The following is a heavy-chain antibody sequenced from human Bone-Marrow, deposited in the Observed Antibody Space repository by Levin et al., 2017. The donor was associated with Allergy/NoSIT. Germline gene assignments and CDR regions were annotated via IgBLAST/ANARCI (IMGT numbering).Heavy chain of an antibody. V-gene: IGHV3-23*01. CDR1: RFTLRSYA. D-gene: IGHD6-19*01. J-gene: IGHJ2*01. CDR3: AKASPAVAGTLWYFDL. Sequence: PGGSLRLSCTASRFTLRSYAMSWVRQAPGKGLEWVSGSSVDGDTTHYADSVKGRFTISRDNSKNTLYLQMSSLRAEDTAVYFCAKASPAVAGTLWYFDLWGRGTLVTVSS. CDR2: SSVDGDTT.